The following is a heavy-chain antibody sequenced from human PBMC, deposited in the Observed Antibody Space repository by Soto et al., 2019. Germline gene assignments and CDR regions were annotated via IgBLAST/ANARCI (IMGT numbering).Heavy chain of an antibody. CDR2: ISWDGGTT. Sequence: PGRPPRLASGASGCTFVGYSVRWVRQAPGKALEWVSLISWDGGTTYYTHSVKGRFTISRDNSKNSLYLQMNSLRPEDTALYYCAKDGSQKDDDGNWLGSWGQGTLVTVSS. D-gene: IGHD3-16*01. V-gene: IGHV3-43*01. CDR3: AKDGSQKDDDGNWLGS. CDR1: GCTFVGYS. J-gene: IGHJ5*01.